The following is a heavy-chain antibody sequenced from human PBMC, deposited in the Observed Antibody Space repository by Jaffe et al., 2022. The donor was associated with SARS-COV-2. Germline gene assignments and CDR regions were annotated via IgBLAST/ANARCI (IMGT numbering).Heavy chain of an antibody. V-gene: IGHV4-38-2*02. J-gene: IGHJ6*03. CDR3: ARVVTGSGSYSEHIDYYMDV. Sequence: QVQLQESGPGLVKPSETLSLTCTVSGYSISSGYYWGWIRQPPGKGLEWIGSIYHSGSTYYNPSLKSRVTISVDTSKNQFSLKLSSVTAADTAVYYCARVVTGSGSYSEHIDYYMDVWGKGTTVTVSS. CDR1: GYSISSGYY. CDR2: IYHSGST. D-gene: IGHD3-10*01.